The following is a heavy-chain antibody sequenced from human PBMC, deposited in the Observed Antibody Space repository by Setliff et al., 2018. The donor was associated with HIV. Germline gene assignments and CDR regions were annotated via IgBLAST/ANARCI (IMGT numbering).Heavy chain of an antibody. CDR1: GRSFSGYY. D-gene: IGHD7-27*01. J-gene: IGHJ3*01. Sequence: LSLTCAVYGRSFSGYYWNWIRQSPGKGLEWIGEINHSGGTNYNPSLKSRVTMSIDTSKNQFFLNVSSVTAADTAVYYCARGWGHDGFDFWGQGTMVTVSS. CDR3: ARGWGHDGFDF. CDR2: INHSGGT. V-gene: IGHV4-34*01.